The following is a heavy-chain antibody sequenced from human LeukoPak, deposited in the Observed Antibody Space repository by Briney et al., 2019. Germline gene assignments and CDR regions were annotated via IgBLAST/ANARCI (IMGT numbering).Heavy chain of an antibody. J-gene: IGHJ6*02. Sequence: PGRSLRLSCAASGFTFSSYGMHWVRQAPGKGLEWVAVISYDGSNKYYADSVKGRFTISRDNSKNTLYLQMNSLRAEDTAVYYCAKGGPYDILTGYYDYYGMDVWGQGTTVTVSS. V-gene: IGHV3-30*18. CDR2: ISYDGSNK. CDR3: AKGGPYDILTGYYDYYGMDV. CDR1: GFTFSSYG. D-gene: IGHD3-9*01.